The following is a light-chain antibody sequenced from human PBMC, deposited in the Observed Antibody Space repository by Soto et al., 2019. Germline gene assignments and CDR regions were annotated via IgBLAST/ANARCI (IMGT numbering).Light chain of an antibody. CDR2: EVS. V-gene: IGLV2-18*02. J-gene: IGLJ1*01. Sequence: QSVLTQPPSVSGSPGQSVAVSCTGTSSDVGSYNRVSWYQQPPGNAPKLMIYEVSNRPSGVPDRFSGSKSVNTATLTISGLQADDEADYYCSSYTSSSTRVFGTGTRSPS. CDR3: SSYTSSSTRV. CDR1: SSDVGSYNR.